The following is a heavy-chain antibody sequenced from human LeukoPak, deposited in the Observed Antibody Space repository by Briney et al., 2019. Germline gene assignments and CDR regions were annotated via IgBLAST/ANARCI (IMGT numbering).Heavy chain of an antibody. J-gene: IGHJ4*02. Sequence: GGSLRLSRTPSGXTLSRSVMHWVRATPHKGLEWVAVISYDGNNKDYADSVKGRFTISRDNSKNTLYLQMNSLRAEDTAVYYCAKGLSYSRSHFDYWGQGTLVTVSS. D-gene: IGHD6-6*01. CDR1: GXTLSRSV. V-gene: IGHV3-30*18. CDR3: AKGLSYSRSHFDY. CDR2: ISYDGNNK.